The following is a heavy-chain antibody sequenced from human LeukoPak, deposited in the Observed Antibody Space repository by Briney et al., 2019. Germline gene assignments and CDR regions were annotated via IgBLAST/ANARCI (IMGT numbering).Heavy chain of an antibody. CDR2: IKFDGSDK. Sequence: GGSLRLSCAASGFTFSNYWMSWVRQAPGKGLEWVANIKFDGSDKFYVDSVKGRFTISRDNAKNLLYLQMNSLRAEDTAVYYCAQGYGSGRYWGQGTLVTVSS. D-gene: IGHD3-10*01. CDR3: AQGYGSGRY. CDR1: GFTFSNYW. J-gene: IGHJ4*02. V-gene: IGHV3-7*01.